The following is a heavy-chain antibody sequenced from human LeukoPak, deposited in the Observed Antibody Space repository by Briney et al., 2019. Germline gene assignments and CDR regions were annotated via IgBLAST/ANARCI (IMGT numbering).Heavy chain of an antibody. Sequence: GGSLRLSCAASGFTFSNAWMNWVRQAPGKGLEWVGRIRSNSDGGTIDYAAPVKGRFTLSRDDSKTTLYLQMNSLQTEDTAVYYCATDFYDSTWGQGTLVTVSS. CDR1: GFTFSNAW. CDR3: ATDFYDST. CDR2: IRSNSDGGTI. V-gene: IGHV3-15*07. D-gene: IGHD3-22*01. J-gene: IGHJ5*02.